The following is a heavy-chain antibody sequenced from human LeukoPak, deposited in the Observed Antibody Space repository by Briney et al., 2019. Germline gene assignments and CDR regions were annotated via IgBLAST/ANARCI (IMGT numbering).Heavy chain of an antibody. CDR3: AREGRSSTSGY. D-gene: IGHD2-2*01. V-gene: IGHV4-4*07. CDR2: ISSSGST. J-gene: IGHJ4*02. Sequence: PSETLSLTCTVSGGSISSYYWTWIRQPAGKGLEWIGRISSSGSTNYNPSLKSRVTMSVDASKNQFSLKLTSVTAADTAVYYWAREGRSSTSGYWGQGTRVSVSS. CDR1: GGSISSYY.